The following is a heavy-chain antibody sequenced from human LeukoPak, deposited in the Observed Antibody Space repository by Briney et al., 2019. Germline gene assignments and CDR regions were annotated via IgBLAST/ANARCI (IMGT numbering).Heavy chain of an antibody. CDR1: GFTFSSYS. CDR2: ISSSSSYI. J-gene: IGHJ4*02. V-gene: IGHV3-21*01. D-gene: IGHD4-17*01. CDR3: ARDTSGGDYLFDY. Sequence: GGSLRLSCAASGFTFSSYSMNWLRQAPGKGLEWVSSISSSSSYIYYADSVKGRFTISRDNAKNSLYLQMNSLRAEDTAVYYCARDTSGGDYLFDYWGQGTLVTVSS.